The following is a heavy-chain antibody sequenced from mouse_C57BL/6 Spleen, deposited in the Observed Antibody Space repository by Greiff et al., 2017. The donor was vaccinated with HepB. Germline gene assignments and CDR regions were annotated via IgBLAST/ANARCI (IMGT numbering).Heavy chain of an antibody. Sequence: VQLQQPGAELVKPGASVKLSCKASGYTFTSYWMQWVKQRPGQGLEWIGEIDPSDSYTNYNQKFKGKATLTVDTSSSTAYMQLSSLTSEDSAVYYCARLYGSAMDYWGQGTSVTVSS. CDR3: ARLYGSAMDY. CDR1: GYTFTSYW. J-gene: IGHJ4*01. V-gene: IGHV1-50*01. CDR2: IDPSDSYT. D-gene: IGHD1-1*01.